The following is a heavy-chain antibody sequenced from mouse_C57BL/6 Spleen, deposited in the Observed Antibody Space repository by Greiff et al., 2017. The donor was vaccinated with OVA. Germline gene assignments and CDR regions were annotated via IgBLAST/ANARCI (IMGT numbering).Heavy chain of an antibody. Sequence: QSGAELVRPGASVKLSCKASGYTFTSYWMHWVKQRPGQGLEWIGEIDPSDSYTNYNEKFKGKSTLTVDKSSSTAYMQLSSLTSEDSAVYYCARSHGSSHWYFDVWGTGTTVTVSA. CDR3: ARSHGSSHWYFDV. V-gene: IGHV1-69*01. CDR2: IDPSDSYT. J-gene: IGHJ1*03. CDR1: GYTFTSYW. D-gene: IGHD1-1*01.